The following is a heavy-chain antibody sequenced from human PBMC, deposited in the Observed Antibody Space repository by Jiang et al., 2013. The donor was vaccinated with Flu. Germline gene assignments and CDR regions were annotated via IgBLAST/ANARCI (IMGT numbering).Heavy chain of an antibody. J-gene: IGHJ1*01. V-gene: IGHV2-5*02. Sequence: KPTQTLTLTCTFSGFSLSTSGVGVGWIRQPPGKALEWLALIYWDDDKRYSPSLKSRLTITKDTSKNQVVLTMTNMDPVDTATYYCAHADDSSGFRHAEYFQHWGQGTLVTVSS. D-gene: IGHD3-22*01. CDR2: IYWDDDK. CDR1: GFSLSTSGVG. CDR3: AHADDSSGFRHAEYFQH.